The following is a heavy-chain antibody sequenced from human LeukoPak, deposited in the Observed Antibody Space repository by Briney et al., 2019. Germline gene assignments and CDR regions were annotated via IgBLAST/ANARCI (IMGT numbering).Heavy chain of an antibody. V-gene: IGHV1-69*01. D-gene: IGHD3-10*01. Sequence: SVKVSCKASGGTFSNYAISWVRQAPGQGLEWMGGIIPLFGSADYAQKFQGRVTFTADESTSTAYMELSSLRPEDTAVYYCARDLLGSAISYSSGAWDYRGQGTLVTVSS. J-gene: IGHJ4*02. CDR3: ARDLLGSAISYSSGAWDY. CDR2: IIPLFGSA. CDR1: GGTFSNYA.